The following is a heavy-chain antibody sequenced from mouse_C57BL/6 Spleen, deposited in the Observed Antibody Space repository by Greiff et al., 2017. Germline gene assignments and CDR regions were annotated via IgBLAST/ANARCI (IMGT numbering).Heavy chain of an antibody. Sequence: VQLKQSGPELVKPGASVKISCKASGYSFTDYNMNWVKQSNGKSLEWIGIINPNYGTTSYNLKFKGKATLTVDQSSSTAYMQLNSLTSEDSAVYYCASPAVVAPYAMDYWGQGTSVTVSS. CDR1: GYSFTDYN. CDR2: INPNYGTT. D-gene: IGHD1-1*01. J-gene: IGHJ4*01. V-gene: IGHV1-39*01. CDR3: ASPAVVAPYAMDY.